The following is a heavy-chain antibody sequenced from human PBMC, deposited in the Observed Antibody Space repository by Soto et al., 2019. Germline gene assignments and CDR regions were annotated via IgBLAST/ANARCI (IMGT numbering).Heavy chain of an antibody. V-gene: IGHV3-48*01. CDR3: ARYDYEGGNWFDP. Sequence: GGSLRLSCAASGFTFSSYSMNWVRQAPGKGLEWVSYISSSSSTIYYADSVKGRFTISRDNAKNSLYLQMNSLRAEDTAVYYCARYDYEGGNWFDPWGQGTLVTSPQ. CDR1: GFTFSSYS. CDR2: ISSSSSTI. D-gene: IGHD4-17*01. J-gene: IGHJ5*02.